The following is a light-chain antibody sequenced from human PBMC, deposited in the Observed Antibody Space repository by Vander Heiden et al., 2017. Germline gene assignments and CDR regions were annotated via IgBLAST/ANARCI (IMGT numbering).Light chain of an antibody. CDR2: DAS. CDR3: QQDDNVPYT. V-gene: IGKV1-33*01. J-gene: IGKJ2*01. CDR1: QDISNH. Sequence: DIQMTQSPSSLSAPVGDRVTITCQASQDISNHLNWYQQKPGKAPKVLIYDASNLETGVPSRVSGSGSGAYFTFTISSLQPEDLGTYYCQQDDNVPYTFGQGTKLEIK.